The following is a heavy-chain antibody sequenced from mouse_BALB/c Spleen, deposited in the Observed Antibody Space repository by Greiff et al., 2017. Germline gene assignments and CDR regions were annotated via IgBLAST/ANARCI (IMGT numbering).Heavy chain of an antibody. V-gene: IGHV5-6-5*01. CDR2: ISSGGST. CDR1: GFTFSSYA. J-gene: IGHJ2*01. CDR3: ARGQGLRPFDY. D-gene: IGHD2-4*01. Sequence: EVQLVESGGGLVKPGGSLKLSCAASGFTFSSYAMSWVRQTPEKRLEWVASISSGGSTYYPDSVKGRFTISRDNARNILYLQMSSLRSEDTAMYYCARGQGLRPFDYWGQGTTLTVSS.